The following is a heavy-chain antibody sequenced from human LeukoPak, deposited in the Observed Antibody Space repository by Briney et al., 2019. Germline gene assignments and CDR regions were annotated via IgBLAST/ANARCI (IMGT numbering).Heavy chain of an antibody. CDR1: GFTFSRYA. Sequence: GGSLRLSCEASGFTFSRYAIHWVRQAPGKGLEWVAVISYDGTNEYFADSVKGRFTISRSNSKNTVYLQMNSLRTEDTALYYCARDASSDNGLGRYYFDHWGQGTLVTVSS. CDR3: ARDASSDNGLGRYYFDH. D-gene: IGHD3-9*01. J-gene: IGHJ4*02. V-gene: IGHV3-30*04. CDR2: ISYDGTNE.